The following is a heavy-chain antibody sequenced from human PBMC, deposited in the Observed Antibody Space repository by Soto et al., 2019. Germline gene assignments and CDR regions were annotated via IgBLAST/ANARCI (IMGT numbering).Heavy chain of an antibody. D-gene: IGHD2-21*02. CDR2: IYHSGSS. J-gene: IGHJ4*02. Sequence: QLQLQESGSGLVKPSQTLSLTCAVSGGSISSGGYSWSWIRQPPGKGLEWIGYIYHSGSSYYNPSLKSRVTISVDRSKNQFSLKLSSVTAADTAVYYCARGEGDPRKLYFDYWGQGTLVTVSS. CDR1: GGSISSGGYS. V-gene: IGHV4-30-2*01. CDR3: ARGEGDPRKLYFDY.